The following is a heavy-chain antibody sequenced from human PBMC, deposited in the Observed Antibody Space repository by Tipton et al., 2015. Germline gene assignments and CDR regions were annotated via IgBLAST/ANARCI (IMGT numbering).Heavy chain of an antibody. V-gene: IGHV4-31*03. CDR2: IFYTGST. D-gene: IGHD5-24*01. CDR1: GGAITSDGFY. CDR3: ARDGYNSTYFGY. Sequence: TLSLTCTVSGGAITSDGFYWSWIRQHPGKGLEWIGYIFYTGSTYYNPSLKSRATLSVDTSKNQFSLKLSSVTAADTAVYYCARDGYNSTYFGYWGQGTLVTVSS. J-gene: IGHJ4*02.